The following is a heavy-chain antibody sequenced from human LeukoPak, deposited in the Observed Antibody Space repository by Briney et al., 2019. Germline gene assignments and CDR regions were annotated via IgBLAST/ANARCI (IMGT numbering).Heavy chain of an antibody. V-gene: IGHV1-2*04. D-gene: IGHD3-9*01. J-gene: IGHJ4*02. CDR3: ARAKPYYDILDY. CDR2: INPNSGGT. CDR1: GYTFTGYY. Sequence: ASVKVSCKASGYTFTGYYMHWVRQAPGQGLEWMGWINPNSGGTNYAQKFQGWVTMTRDTSISTAYMELSRLRSDDTAVYYCARAKPYYDILDYWGQGTLVTVSS.